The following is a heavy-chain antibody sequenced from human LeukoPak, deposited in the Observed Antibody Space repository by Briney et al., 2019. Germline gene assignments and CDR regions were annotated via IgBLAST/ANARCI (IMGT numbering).Heavy chain of an antibody. CDR1: GGSINNFF. D-gene: IGHD1-1*01. J-gene: IGHJ3*02. V-gene: IGHV4-59*01. CDR2: VDHSGNT. Sequence: SETLSLTCTVSGGSINNFFWNWVRQSPGKGLEWIGYVDHSGNTKYNPSLWGRVTMFVDTSNNQFSLRLASLTAADAAVYYCARVPWKFEPFDIWGQGTKVTVSS. CDR3: ARVPWKFEPFDI.